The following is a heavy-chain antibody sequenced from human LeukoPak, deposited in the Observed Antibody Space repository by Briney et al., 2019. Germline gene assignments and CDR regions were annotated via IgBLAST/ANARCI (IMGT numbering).Heavy chain of an antibody. CDR1: GFISSSYA. CDR2: IYTGGST. J-gene: IGHJ4*02. Sequence: GGSLTLSCAASGFISSSYAMSWVRQAPGRGLEWVSVIYTGGSTYYADSVKGRFTISRDNSKNTLYLQMNSLRAEDTAVYYCAREVAYGSGSYYDYWGQGTLVIVSS. D-gene: IGHD3-10*01. V-gene: IGHV3-66*01. CDR3: AREVAYGSGSYYDY.